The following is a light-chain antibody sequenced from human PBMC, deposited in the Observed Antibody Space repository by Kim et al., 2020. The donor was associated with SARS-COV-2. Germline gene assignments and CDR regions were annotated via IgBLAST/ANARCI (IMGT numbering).Light chain of an antibody. J-gene: IGLJ1*01. CDR2: DVS. CDR3: SSYTSSSTFPYV. CDR1: SSDVGGYNY. Sequence: SITISCTGASSDVGGYNYVAWYQQHPGKAPKLRIYDVSKRPSGVSNRFSGSKSGNTASLTISGLQAEDEADYYCSSYTSSSTFPYVFGTGTKVTVL. V-gene: IGLV2-14*04.